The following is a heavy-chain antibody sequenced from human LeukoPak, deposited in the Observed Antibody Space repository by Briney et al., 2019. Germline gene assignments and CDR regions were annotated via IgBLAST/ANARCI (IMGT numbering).Heavy chain of an antibody. CDR1: GFTFSSYS. J-gene: IGHJ4*02. Sequence: GGSLRLSCAASGFTFSSYSMNWVRQAPGKGLEWVSSISSSSSYIYYADSAKGRFTITRDNAKDSLYLQMNSLRAEDTAVYYCARGSWGIPLGYCSSTSCYYYYFDYWGQGTLVTVSS. D-gene: IGHD2-2*01. CDR3: ARGSWGIPLGYCSSTSCYYYYFDY. V-gene: IGHV3-21*01. CDR2: ISSSSSYI.